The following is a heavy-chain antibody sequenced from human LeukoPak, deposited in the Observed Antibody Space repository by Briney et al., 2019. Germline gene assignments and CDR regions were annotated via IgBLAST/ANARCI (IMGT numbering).Heavy chain of an antibody. J-gene: IGHJ4*02. V-gene: IGHV4-59*01. CDR2: IHSSGSA. CDR3: ARYFSAKTLDY. Sequence: SETLSLTCTVSGGSISGYYWSWIRQPPGKELDWIGYIHSSGSANYNPSLMGRVTISVATSKNQLSLNLSSVTAADTAVYYCARYFSAKTLDYWGQGTPVTLSS. CDR1: GGSISGYY. D-gene: IGHD2/OR15-2a*01.